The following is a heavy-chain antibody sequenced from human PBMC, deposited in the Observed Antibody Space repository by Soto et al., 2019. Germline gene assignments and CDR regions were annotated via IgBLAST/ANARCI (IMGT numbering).Heavy chain of an antibody. D-gene: IGHD3-16*01. CDR3: ARAFY. J-gene: IGHJ4*02. Sequence: EVQLVESGGGLVQPGGSLRLSCEASGFTFSSNWMSWVRQAPGKGLEWVASIKEDGSNKYFVDSVKGRFTISRDNAKNSLFLKMNRLRADDTAVYFCARAFYWGQGILVNVSS. CDR2: IKEDGSNK. V-gene: IGHV3-7*05. CDR1: GFTFSSNW.